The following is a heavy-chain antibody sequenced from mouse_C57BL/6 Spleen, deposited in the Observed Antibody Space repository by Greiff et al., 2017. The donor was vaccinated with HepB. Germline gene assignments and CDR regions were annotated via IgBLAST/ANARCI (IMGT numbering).Heavy chain of an antibody. CDR3: RLLLRSMDY. Sequence: QVQLQQSGAELARPGASVKLSCKASGYTFTSYGISWVKQRTGQGLEWIGEIYPRSGNTYYNEKFKGKATLTADKSSSTAYMELRSLTSEDSAVYFCRLLLRSMDYWGQGTSVTVSS. V-gene: IGHV1-81*01. D-gene: IGHD1-1*01. CDR1: GYTFTSYG. J-gene: IGHJ4*01. CDR2: IYPRSGNT.